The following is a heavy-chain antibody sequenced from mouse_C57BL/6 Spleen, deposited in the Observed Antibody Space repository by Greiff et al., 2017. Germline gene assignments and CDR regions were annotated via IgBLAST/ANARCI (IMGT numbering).Heavy chain of an antibody. CDR1: GFTFSDYG. CDR3: ARDGNYGFYAMDY. Sequence: VQLQQSGGGLVKPGGSLKLSCAASGFTFSDYGMHWVRQAPEKGLEWVAYISSGSSTIYYADTVKGRFTISRDNAKNTLFLQMTSLRSEDTAMYYCARDGNYGFYAMDYWGQGTSVTVSS. CDR2: ISSGSSTI. D-gene: IGHD2-1*01. V-gene: IGHV5-17*01. J-gene: IGHJ4*01.